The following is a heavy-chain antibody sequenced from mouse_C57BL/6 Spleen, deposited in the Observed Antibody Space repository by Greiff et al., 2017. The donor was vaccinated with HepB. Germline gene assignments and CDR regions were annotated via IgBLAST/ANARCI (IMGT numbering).Heavy chain of an antibody. J-gene: IGHJ4*01. V-gene: IGHV1-26*01. CDR3: ARGNDVYYAMDY. CDR1: GYTFTDYY. CDR2: INPNNGGT. Sequence: VQLQQSGPELVKPGASVKISCKASGYTFTDYYMNWVKQSHGKSLEWIGDINPNNGGTSYNQKFKGKATLTVDKSSSAAYMELRSLTSEDSAVYYCARGNDVYYAMDYWGQGASVTVSS. D-gene: IGHD1-2*01.